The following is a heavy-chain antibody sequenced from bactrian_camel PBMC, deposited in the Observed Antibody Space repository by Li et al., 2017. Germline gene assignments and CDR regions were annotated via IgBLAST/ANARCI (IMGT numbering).Heavy chain of an antibody. CDR2: ISSDNTP. CDR3: PNLSTEQVHGSMIT. CDR1: GFNISGYG. D-gene: IGHD6*01. Sequence: VQLVESGGALVRPGESLTLTCVASGFNISGYGITWERQAPGGQSRWVGTISSDNTPHYRDDSVKGRFVISRDNAKNLLYLQLSSLKTEDTALYTVPNLSTEQVHGSMITGARGPRSPSP. J-gene: IGHJ4*01. V-gene: IGHV3S67*01.